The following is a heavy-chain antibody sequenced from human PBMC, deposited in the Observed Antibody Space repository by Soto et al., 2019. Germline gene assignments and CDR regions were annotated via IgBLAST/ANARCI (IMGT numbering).Heavy chain of an antibody. J-gene: IGHJ5*02. CDR2: ISSSSSTI. CDR3: GRGHGAYYYGSGRGNWFDP. Sequence: GGSLRLSCAASGFTFSSYSMNWVRQAPGKGLEWVSYISSSSSTIYYADSVKGRFTISRDNAKNSLYLQMNSLRAEDTAVYYCGRGHGAYYYGSGRGNWFDPWGQETLVTVSS. CDR1: GFTFSSYS. V-gene: IGHV3-48*01. D-gene: IGHD3-10*01.